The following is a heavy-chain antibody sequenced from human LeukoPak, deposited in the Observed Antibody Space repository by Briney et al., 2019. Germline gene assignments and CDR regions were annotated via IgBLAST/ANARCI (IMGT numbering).Heavy chain of an antibody. CDR1: GFTFSDYS. CDR2: ISSSSSYI. J-gene: IGHJ4*02. D-gene: IGHD3-22*01. V-gene: IGHV3-21*01. Sequence: GGSLRLSCAASGFTFSDYSMNWVRQAPGKGLEWVSSISSSSSYIYYADSLKGRFTISRDNAKNSLYLQMNSLRAEDTAVYYCARDGNYYDSSGRNIFLDYWGQGTLVTVSS. CDR3: ARDGNYYDSSGRNIFLDY.